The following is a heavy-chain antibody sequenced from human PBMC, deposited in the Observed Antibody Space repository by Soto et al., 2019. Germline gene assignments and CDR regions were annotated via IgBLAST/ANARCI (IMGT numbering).Heavy chain of an antibody. Sequence: QVQLVESGGGVVQPGESLRLSCAASGFTFSSYGMQWVRQAPGKGLEWVAVISSDGSNKHYADSVKGRFTISRDNSKKMLFLQMNSLRGEDTAVYYCAKDGAAAGTFDYWGQGTLITVSS. CDR1: GFTFSSYG. V-gene: IGHV3-30*18. CDR3: AKDGAAAGTFDY. J-gene: IGHJ4*02. CDR2: ISSDGSNK. D-gene: IGHD6-13*01.